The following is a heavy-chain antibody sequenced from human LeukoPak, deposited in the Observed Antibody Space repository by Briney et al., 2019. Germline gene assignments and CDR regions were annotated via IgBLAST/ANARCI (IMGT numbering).Heavy chain of an antibody. V-gene: IGHV3-66*01. CDR2: IYSGGST. Sequence: TGGSLRLSCAASGFTVSSNYMSWVRKAPGKGLEGVSVIYSGGSTCYADTLKSRFTISKDNSKHTLYLQMNSHRAEDTAVYYCAREPVPDATGDYWGQGTLVTVSS. CDR3: AREPVPDATGDY. J-gene: IGHJ4*02. D-gene: IGHD2-2*01. CDR1: GFTVSSNY.